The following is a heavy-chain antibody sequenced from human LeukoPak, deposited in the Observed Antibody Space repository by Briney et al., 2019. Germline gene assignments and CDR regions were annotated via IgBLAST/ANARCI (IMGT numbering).Heavy chain of an antibody. CDR1: GYTFTSYY. Sequence: ASVKVSCKASGYTFTSYYMHWVRQAPGQGLEWMGIINPSGGSTSYAQKSQGRVTMTRDTSTSTVYMELSSLRSEDTAVYYCARSGYCSSTSCYDRDYYYYGMDVWGQGTTVTVSS. D-gene: IGHD2-2*01. V-gene: IGHV1-46*01. CDR3: ARSGYCSSTSCYDRDYYYYGMDV. J-gene: IGHJ6*02. CDR2: INPSGGST.